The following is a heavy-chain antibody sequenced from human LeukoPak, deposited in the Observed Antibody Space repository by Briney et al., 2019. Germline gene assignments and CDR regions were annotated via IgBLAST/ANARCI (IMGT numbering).Heavy chain of an antibody. D-gene: IGHD5-24*01. CDR2: IYYSGST. CDR1: GGSISSHY. J-gene: IGHJ4*02. Sequence: SETLSLTCTVSGGSISSHYWSWIRQPPGKGLEWIGYIYYSGSTNYNPSLKGRVTISVDTSKNQLSLKLSSVTAADTAVYYCASGMATIPTPFDYWGQGTLVTVSS. V-gene: IGHV4-59*11. CDR3: ASGMATIPTPFDY.